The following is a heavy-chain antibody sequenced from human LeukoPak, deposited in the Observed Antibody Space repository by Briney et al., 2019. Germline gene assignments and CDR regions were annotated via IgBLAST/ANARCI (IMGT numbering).Heavy chain of an antibody. CDR2: IHPNDGSS. J-gene: IGHJ4*02. V-gene: IGHV5-51*01. CDR1: GYSFASYW. D-gene: IGHD2/OR15-2a*01. Sequence: GESLKISCKASGYSFASYWIGWVPQMSGKGLEWMAIIHPNDGSSIYSPSFEGQVTISADKSINTAYLEWSTLKASDTAIYYCARHNNWAFDYWDRGTLLTVSS. CDR3: ARHNNWAFDY.